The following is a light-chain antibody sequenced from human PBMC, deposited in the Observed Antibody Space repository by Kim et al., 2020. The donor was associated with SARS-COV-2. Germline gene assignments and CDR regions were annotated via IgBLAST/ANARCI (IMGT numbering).Light chain of an antibody. J-gene: IGLJ1*01. Sequence: LTQPRSVSGSPGQSVTISCTGTSGDVGGYNFVSWYQHHPGKAPKVIIFDVSKRPSGVPDRFSGSKSGTTASLTISGLQAEDEADYYCCSYTGNTYVF. CDR2: DVS. CDR3: CSYTGNTYV. V-gene: IGLV2-11*01. CDR1: SGDVGGYNF.